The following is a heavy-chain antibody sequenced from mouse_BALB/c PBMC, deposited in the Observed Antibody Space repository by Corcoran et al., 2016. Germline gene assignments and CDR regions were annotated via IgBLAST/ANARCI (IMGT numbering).Heavy chain of an antibody. V-gene: IGHV14-3*02. CDR1: GFNIKDTY. D-gene: IGHD4-1*01. CDR3: ANWDWYVDV. J-gene: IGHJ1*01. CDR2: IDPANGNT. Sequence: EVQLQQSGAELVKPGASVKLSCTASGFNIKDTYMHWVTQRPEQGLEWIGRIDPANGNTKYDPKFQGKATITADTSSNTAYLQLSSLTSEDTAVYYCANWDWYVDVWGAGTTVTVSS.